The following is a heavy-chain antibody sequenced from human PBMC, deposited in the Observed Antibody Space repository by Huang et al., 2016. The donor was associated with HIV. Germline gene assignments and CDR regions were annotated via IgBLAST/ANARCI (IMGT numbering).Heavy chain of an antibody. D-gene: IGHD3-22*01. CDR1: GFNFNTYD. CDR3: ARARGFLYDSTGYYSRYYFDS. V-gene: IGHV1-8*03. J-gene: IGHJ4*02. CDR2: SKPRSGNA. Sequence: QVQLVQSGAEVKKPGASVKVSCKASGFNFNTYDFNWMRQASGQGLSWMGLSKPRSGNAGHATKFQGRVTITRNTSITTAYMELRSLRSEDTAVYYCARARGFLYDSTGYYSRYYFDSWGQGTLVTISS.